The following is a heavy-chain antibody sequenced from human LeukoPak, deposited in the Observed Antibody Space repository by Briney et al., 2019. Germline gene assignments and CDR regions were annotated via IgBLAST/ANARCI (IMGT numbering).Heavy chain of an antibody. CDR2: ISWNSGSI. V-gene: IGHV3-9*01. Sequence: GGSLRLSCAASGFIFDDYAMHWVRQAPGKGLEWVSGISWNSGSIGYADSVKGRFTISRDNAKNSLYLQMNSLRAEDTALYYCAKDRTPNYYDSRGFDYWGQGTLVTVSS. CDR1: GFIFDDYA. CDR3: AKDRTPNYYDSRGFDY. D-gene: IGHD3-22*01. J-gene: IGHJ4*02.